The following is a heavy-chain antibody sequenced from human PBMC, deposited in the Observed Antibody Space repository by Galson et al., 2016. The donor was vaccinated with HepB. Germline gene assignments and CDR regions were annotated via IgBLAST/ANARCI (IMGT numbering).Heavy chain of an antibody. J-gene: IGHJ4*02. D-gene: IGHD6-13*01. CDR3: ARTGLGYSSGWYTFDY. CDR1: GFIVSGNQ. V-gene: IGHV3-66*01. CDR2: IYSGGGGRT. Sequence: SLRLSCAASGFIVSGNQMNWVRQAPGKGLEWVSVIYSGGGGRTYYADSVKGRFTVSRDNAKNTVYLQMDSLKAEDTAVYYCARTGLGYSSGWYTFDYWGQGTLVTVSS.